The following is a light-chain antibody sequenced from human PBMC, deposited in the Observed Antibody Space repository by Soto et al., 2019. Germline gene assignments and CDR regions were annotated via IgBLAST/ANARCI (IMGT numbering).Light chain of an antibody. J-gene: IGKJ1*01. CDR3: QQYNSYGT. CDR1: QSISTW. Sequence: DIQMTQSPSTLSASVGERVTITCRASQSISTWLAWYQQKPGKAPKLLIYKASSLESGVPSRFSGSGSGTSITLTISSLQPYDFATYYCQQYNSYGTFGQGTRVLIK. CDR2: KAS. V-gene: IGKV1-5*03.